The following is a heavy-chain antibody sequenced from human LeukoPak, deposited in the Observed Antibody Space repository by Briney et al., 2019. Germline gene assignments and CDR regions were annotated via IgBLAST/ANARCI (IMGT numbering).Heavy chain of an antibody. V-gene: IGHV3-21*01. D-gene: IGHD1-14*01. Sequence: GGSLRLSCAASGFTFSSYGMHWVRQAPGKGLGWVSSISSSSSYIYYADSVKGRFTISRDNAKNSLYLQMNSLRTEDTAVYYCARGGVRRGYYDYWGQGTLVTVSS. J-gene: IGHJ4*02. CDR2: ISSSSSYI. CDR1: GFTFSSYG. CDR3: ARGGVRRGYYDY.